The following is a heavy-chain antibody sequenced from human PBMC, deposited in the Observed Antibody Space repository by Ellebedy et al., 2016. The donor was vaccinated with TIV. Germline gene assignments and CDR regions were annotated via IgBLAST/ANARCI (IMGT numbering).Heavy chain of an antibody. V-gene: IGHV1-18*01. CDR3: ARDYYDSSGYFDY. CDR1: GYTFTSYE. CDR2: ISAHNGKI. J-gene: IGHJ4*02. Sequence: AASVKVSCKASGYTFTSYEISWVRQAPGQGLEWMGWISAHNGKINYAQKLQGRVTMTTDTSTSTAYMELRSLRSDDTAVYYCARDYYDSSGYFDYWGQGTLVTVSS. D-gene: IGHD3-22*01.